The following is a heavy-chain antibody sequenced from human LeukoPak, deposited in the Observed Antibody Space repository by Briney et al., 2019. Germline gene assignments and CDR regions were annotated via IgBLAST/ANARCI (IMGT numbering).Heavy chain of an antibody. D-gene: IGHD2-15*01. Sequence: PSETLSLTCTVSGGSVSSSSYYWNWIRQPPGKGLEWIGYIYYSGSTNYNPSLKSRVTISVDTSKNQFSLKLSSVTAADTAVYYCARAPGPLCLNFLGYRSGGSLNWFDPWGQGTLVTVSS. CDR2: IYYSGST. CDR3: ARAPGPLCLNFLGYRSGGSLNWFDP. J-gene: IGHJ5*02. CDR1: GGSVSSSSYY. V-gene: IGHV4-61*01.